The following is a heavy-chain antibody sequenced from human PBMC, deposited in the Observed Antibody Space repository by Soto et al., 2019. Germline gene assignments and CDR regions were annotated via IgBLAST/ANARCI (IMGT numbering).Heavy chain of an antibody. CDR3: ARVPIESIAARPHWYFDL. Sequence: GGSLRLSCAASGFTFSSYDMHWVRQATGKGLEWVSAIGTAGDTYYPGSVKGRFTISRENAKNSLYLQMNSLRAGDTAVYYCARVPIESIAARPHWYFDLWGRGTLVTVSS. V-gene: IGHV3-13*01. CDR1: GFTFSSYD. CDR2: IGTAGDT. D-gene: IGHD6-6*01. J-gene: IGHJ2*01.